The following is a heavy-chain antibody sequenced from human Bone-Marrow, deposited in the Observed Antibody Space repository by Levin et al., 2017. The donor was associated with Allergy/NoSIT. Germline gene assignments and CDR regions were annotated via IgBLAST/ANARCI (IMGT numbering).Heavy chain of an antibody. J-gene: IGHJ4*02. D-gene: IGHD2-15*01. V-gene: IGHV3-30*18. Sequence: GGSLRLSCVGSGFNFSSYGMHWVRQAPGKGLEWVGVISYDGSHTIYGDSVKGRLTISRDNSKNSLFLQINSLRTEDTAMYYCANHFHDSGPDFWGQGTPVTVSS. CDR2: ISYDGSHT. CDR1: GFNFSSYG. CDR3: ANHFHDSGPDF.